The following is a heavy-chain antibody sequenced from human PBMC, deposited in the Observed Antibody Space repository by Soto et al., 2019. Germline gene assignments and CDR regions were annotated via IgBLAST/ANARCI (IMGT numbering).Heavy chain of an antibody. CDR2: INPSGGNT. Sequence: QVQLVQSGAEVKKPGASVKVSCKASGYTFINYYMHWVRQAPGQGLEWMGIINPSGGNTNYAQKFQGRVTLTIDTSTSTVYMELSSLRSEDTAVYYCVRSKSGNILTGYYPPYFDCWGQGTLVTVSS. CDR1: GYTFINYY. J-gene: IGHJ4*02. CDR3: VRSKSGNILTGYYPPYFDC. V-gene: IGHV1-46*03. D-gene: IGHD3-9*01.